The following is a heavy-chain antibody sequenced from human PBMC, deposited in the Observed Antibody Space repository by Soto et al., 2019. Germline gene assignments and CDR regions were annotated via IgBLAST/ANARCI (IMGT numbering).Heavy chain of an antibody. V-gene: IGHV1-8*02. J-gene: IGHJ5*02. CDR3: ARMESFGSLNWFDP. CDR2: MNPGSGDT. CDR1: GYTFTNND. Sequence: QVQLVQSGAEVKKPGASVKVSCKASGYTFTNNDVSWVRQATGQGLEWMGWMNPGSGDTGYAQKFQVRVTMTRDISIATAYMQLNSLTSEDTAIYYCARMESFGSLNWFDPWGQGTLVTVSS. D-gene: IGHD5-18*01.